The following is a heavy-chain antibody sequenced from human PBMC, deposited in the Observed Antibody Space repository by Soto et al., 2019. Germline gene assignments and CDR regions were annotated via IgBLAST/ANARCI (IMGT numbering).Heavy chain of an antibody. J-gene: IGHJ4*02. CDR3: AKDPNSSSWPLYYFDY. CDR1: GFTFSSYG. D-gene: IGHD6-13*01. Sequence: GGSLRLSCAASGFTFSSYGMHWVRQAPGKGLEWVAVISYDGSNKYYADSVKGRFTISRDNSKNTLYLQMNSLRAEDTAVYYCAKDPNSSSWPLYYFDYWGQGTLVTVSS. V-gene: IGHV3-30*18. CDR2: ISYDGSNK.